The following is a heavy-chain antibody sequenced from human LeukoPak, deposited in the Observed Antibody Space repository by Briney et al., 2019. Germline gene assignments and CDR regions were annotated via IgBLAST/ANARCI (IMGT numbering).Heavy chain of an antibody. D-gene: IGHD2-2*01. CDR1: GFTFSSYE. V-gene: IGHV3-48*03. J-gene: IGHJ6*03. CDR3: ARAPYCSSTSCYALYYYYYYMDV. Sequence: GGSLRLSCAASGFTFSSYEMNWVRQAPGKGLEWVSYISSSGSTIYYADSVKGRFTISRDNAKNSLYLQMNSLRAEDTAVYYCARAPYCSSTSCYALYYYYYYMDVWGKGTTVTISS. CDR2: ISSSGSTI.